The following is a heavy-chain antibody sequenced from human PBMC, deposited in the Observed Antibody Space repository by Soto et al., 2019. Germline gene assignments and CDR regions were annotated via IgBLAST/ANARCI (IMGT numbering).Heavy chain of an antibody. J-gene: IGHJ1*01. CDR1: GFTFSSYS. D-gene: IGHD6-13*01. Sequence: SRRLSCAACGFTFSSYSMNWVRQAPGRGLEWVSYISSSSSTIYYADSVKGRFTISRDNAKNSLYLQMNSLRAEDTAVYYCARDLGSSWYPEYFQHWGQGTLVTVSS. CDR2: ISSSSSTI. V-gene: IGHV3-48*01. CDR3: ARDLGSSWYPEYFQH.